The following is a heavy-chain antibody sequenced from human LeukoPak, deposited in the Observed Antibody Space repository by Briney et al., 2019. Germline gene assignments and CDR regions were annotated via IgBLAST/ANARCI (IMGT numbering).Heavy chain of an antibody. CDR1: ADSISSRY. CDR3: ANLHYVSSGSNFDY. V-gene: IGHV4-59*11. CDR2: IHYSGTT. J-gene: IGHJ4*02. D-gene: IGHD3-22*01. Sequence: KPSETLSLTCTVSADSISSRYCSWIRQPPGMGLEWIGYIHYSGTTNYNPSLKSRVTISVDTSKKQFSLKLKSVTAADTAVYYCANLHYVSSGSNFDYWGQGTLVTVSS.